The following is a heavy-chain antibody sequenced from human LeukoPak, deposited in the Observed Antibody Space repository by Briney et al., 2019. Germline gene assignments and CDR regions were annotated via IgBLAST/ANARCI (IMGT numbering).Heavy chain of an antibody. D-gene: IGHD5-24*01. Sequence: SVKVSCKASGGTFSSYAFSWVRQAPGQGLEWMGGIIPIFGTANYAQKFQGRVTITADKSTSTAYMELSSLRSEDTAVYYCARDEVEMATTPWGQGTLVTVSS. CDR2: IIPIFGTA. CDR3: ARDEVEMATTP. CDR1: GGTFSSYA. J-gene: IGHJ5*02. V-gene: IGHV1-69*06.